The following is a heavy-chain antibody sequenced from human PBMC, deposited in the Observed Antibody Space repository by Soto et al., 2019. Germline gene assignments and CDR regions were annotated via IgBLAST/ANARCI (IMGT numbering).Heavy chain of an antibody. CDR2: IYDTGTT. D-gene: IGHD4-17*01. CDR1: GASVRSGSYN. J-gene: IGHJ4*02. CDR3: ARVEDYGDYFDY. V-gene: IGHV4-61*01. Sequence: QVQLQESGPGLVKPSETLSLTCTVSGASVRSGSYNWSWVRQPPGRGLEWIGYIYDTGTTNYNPSLKSRVTMSVDTSKNQFSLKLNSLTAADTAVYYCARVEDYGDYFDYWGQGTLVTVSS.